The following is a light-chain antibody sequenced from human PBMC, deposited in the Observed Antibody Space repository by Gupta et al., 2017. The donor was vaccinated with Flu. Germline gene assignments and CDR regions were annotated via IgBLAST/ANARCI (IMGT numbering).Light chain of an antibody. V-gene: IGLV1-51*02. CDR1: TSNIGNNY. CDR2: ENN. J-gene: IGLJ2*01. Sequence: QSVLTQPPSVSAAPGQKVTITCSGSTSNIGNNYVSWYQQLPGTAPKLLIYENNKRPSGIPDRFSGSKSGTSATLGITGLQTGDEADYYCATWDRSRSAGVIGGGTKLTVL. CDR3: ATWDRSRSAGV.